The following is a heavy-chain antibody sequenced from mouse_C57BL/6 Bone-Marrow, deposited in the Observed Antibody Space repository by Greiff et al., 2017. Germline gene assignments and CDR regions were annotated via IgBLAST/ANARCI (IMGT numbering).Heavy chain of an antibody. V-gene: IGHV1-54*01. CDR3: ARSDYDETWFAY. CDR2: INPGSGGT. Sequence: VQLQQSGAELVRPGTSVKVSCKASGYAFTNYLIEWVKQRPGQGLEWIGVINPGSGGTNYNEKFKGKATLTADKSSSTAYMQLSSLTSEDSAVFVGARSDYDETWFAYWGQGTLVTVSA. CDR1: GYAFTNYL. D-gene: IGHD2-4*01. J-gene: IGHJ3*01.